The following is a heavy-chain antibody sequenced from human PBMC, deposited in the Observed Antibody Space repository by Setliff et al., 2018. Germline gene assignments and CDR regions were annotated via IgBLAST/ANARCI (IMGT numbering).Heavy chain of an antibody. CDR2: IWDDGGNQ. V-gene: IGHV3-33*08. CDR3: ARTCSGSGCYAGRES. Sequence: PGGSLRLSCAASGFTFSTYRMHWVRQAPGKGLEWVAVIWDDGGNQYHADSVKGRFTISRDNSKNTLYLQINSLRPVDTAVYYCARTCSGSGCYAGRESWGQGTPVTVSS. J-gene: IGHJ5*02. CDR1: GFTFSTYR. D-gene: IGHD2-15*01.